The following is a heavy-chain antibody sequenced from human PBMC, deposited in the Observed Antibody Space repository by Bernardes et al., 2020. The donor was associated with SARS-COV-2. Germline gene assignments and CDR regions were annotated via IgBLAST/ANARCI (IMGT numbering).Heavy chain of an antibody. J-gene: IGHJ4*02. D-gene: IGHD2-21*01. CDR2: INEDGSET. CDR1: GFTFSNYW. Sequence: WGTLTLSCAASGFTFSNYWLSWVRQAPGKGLGWLANINEDGSETYSVDSVKGPFIISRDNAKNSLYLQMNSLRAEDTAVYYCARGDVWSGDFWGQGTLVTVSS. V-gene: IGHV3-7*03. CDR3: ARGDVWSGDF.